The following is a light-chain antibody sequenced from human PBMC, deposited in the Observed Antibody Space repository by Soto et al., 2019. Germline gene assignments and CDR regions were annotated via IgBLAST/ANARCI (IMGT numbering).Light chain of an antibody. Sequence: EIVFTQSPGTLSLSPGERATLSCRASQSVSSTYLAWYQQKPGQAPSLLIYGASRSAAGIPDRFSASGSGTDFTLTSSRLEPEDVAVYYCQQYERSPTTFGRGTKVEIK. CDR2: GAS. J-gene: IGKJ4*01. V-gene: IGKV3-20*01. CDR1: QSVSSTY. CDR3: QQYERSPTT.